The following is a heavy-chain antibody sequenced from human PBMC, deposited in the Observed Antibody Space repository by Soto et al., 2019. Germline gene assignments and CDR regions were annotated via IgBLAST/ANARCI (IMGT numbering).Heavy chain of an antibody. CDR1: GFTFSDYY. CDR2: ISNSGVTK. CDR3: AHAGTWTSGSFDY. J-gene: IGHJ4*02. D-gene: IGHD1-26*01. V-gene: IGHV3-11*01. Sequence: LRLSCAASGFTFSDYYMSWIRQAPGKGLEWVSYISNSGVTKYYADSVKGRFTISRDNAKNAVYLQMNSLRAEDTAVYYCAHAGTWTSGSFDYWGQGTLVTVSS.